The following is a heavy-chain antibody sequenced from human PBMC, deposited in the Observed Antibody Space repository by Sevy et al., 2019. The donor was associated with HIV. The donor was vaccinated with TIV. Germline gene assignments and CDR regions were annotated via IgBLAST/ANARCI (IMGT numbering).Heavy chain of an antibody. V-gene: IGHV3-23*01. D-gene: IGHD3-22*01. J-gene: IGHJ3*02. CDR1: GFTFSSYA. Sequence: GGSLRLSCAASGFTFSSYAMSWVRQAPGKGLEWVSAISGSGGSTYYADSVKGRFTISRDNSKNTLYLQMNSLRAEDTAVYYCAKMSKMDYSLTYYYDSSGYYGAFDIWGQGTMVTVSS. CDR2: ISGSGGST. CDR3: AKMSKMDYSLTYYYDSSGYYGAFDI.